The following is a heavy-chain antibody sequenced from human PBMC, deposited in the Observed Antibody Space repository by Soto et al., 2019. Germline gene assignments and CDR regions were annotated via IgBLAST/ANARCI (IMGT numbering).Heavy chain of an antibody. CDR3: ARDLSYGSLYFDY. CDR2: IRYDGSEQ. J-gene: IGHJ4*02. CDR1: GFAFSGHG. V-gene: IGHV3-33*01. D-gene: IGHD3-10*01. Sequence: QVQLMESGGGVVQPGRSLRLSCAASGFAFSGHGMHWVRQAPGKGLEWVALIRYDGSEQNYADSVKGRFTISKDNSKNTLYRQMNSLRAEDTAVYYCARDLSYGSLYFDYWGQGPLVTVAS.